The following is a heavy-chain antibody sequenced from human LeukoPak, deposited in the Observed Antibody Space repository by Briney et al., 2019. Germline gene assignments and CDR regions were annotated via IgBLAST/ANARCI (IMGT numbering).Heavy chain of an antibody. CDR1: GFTFSSYG. CDR3: ARRPVSRTLDY. V-gene: IGHV3-30*03. CDR2: ISYDGSNK. Sequence: GGSLRLSCAASGFTFSSYGMHWVRQAPGKGLEWVAVISYDGSNKYYADSVKGRFTISRDNSKNTLYLQMNSLTAEDTAIYYCARRPVSRTLDYWGQGTLVTVSS. J-gene: IGHJ4*02.